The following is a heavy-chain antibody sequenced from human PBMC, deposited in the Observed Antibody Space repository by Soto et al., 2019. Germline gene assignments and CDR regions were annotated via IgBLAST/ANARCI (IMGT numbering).Heavy chain of an antibody. CDR3: AKDQDFWSGYCDY. CDR2: ISYDGSNK. D-gene: IGHD3-3*01. J-gene: IGHJ4*02. CDR1: GFTFSNYG. V-gene: IGHV3-30*18. Sequence: GGSLRLSCAASGFTFSNYGMHWVRQAPGKGLEWVAVISYDGSNKYYADSVKGRFTISRDNSKNTLYLQMNSLRAEDTAVYYCAKDQDFWSGYCDYWGQGTLVTVSS.